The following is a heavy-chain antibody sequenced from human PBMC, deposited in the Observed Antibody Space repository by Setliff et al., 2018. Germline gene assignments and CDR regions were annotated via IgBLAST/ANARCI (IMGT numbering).Heavy chain of an antibody. D-gene: IGHD3-22*01. J-gene: IGHJ5*02. CDR3: ARAHTWSLPNDNSGYPGWFDP. Sequence: VLLPPGKGLEWIGEIYHSGSTNYNPSLKSRLTISVDKSKNHVSLKLSSVTAADTAVYYCARAHTWSLPNDNSGYPGWFDPWGQGTLVTVSS. V-gene: IGHV4-4*02. CDR2: IYHSGST.